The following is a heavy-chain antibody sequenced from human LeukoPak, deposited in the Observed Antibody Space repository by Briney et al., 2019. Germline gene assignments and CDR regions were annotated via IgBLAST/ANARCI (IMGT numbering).Heavy chain of an antibody. Sequence: PGGSLRLSCAASGFTFSSYAMHWVRQAPGKGLEWVAVISYDGSNKYYADSVKGRFTISRDNSKNTLYLQMNSLRAEDTAVYYCARDLGGYSYGSHFDYWGQGTLVTVSS. CDR1: GFTFSSYA. J-gene: IGHJ4*02. V-gene: IGHV3-30*04. CDR3: ARDLGGYSYGSHFDY. CDR2: ISYDGSNK. D-gene: IGHD5-18*01.